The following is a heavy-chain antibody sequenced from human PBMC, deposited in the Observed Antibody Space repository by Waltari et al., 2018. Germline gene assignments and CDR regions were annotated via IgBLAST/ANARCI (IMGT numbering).Heavy chain of an antibody. D-gene: IGHD5-12*01. J-gene: IGHJ4*02. CDR1: GGTFSSYA. CDR3: GRGQDGYNPQYFDY. CDR2: IIPIFGTA. V-gene: IGHV1-69*01. Sequence: QVQLVQSGAEVKKPGSSVKVSCKASGGTFSSYAISWVRQAPGQGLEWMGGIIPIFGTANYAQKYQGRVTITADESTITAYMELSSLRSEDTAVYYCGRGQDGYNPQYFDYWGQGTLVTVSS.